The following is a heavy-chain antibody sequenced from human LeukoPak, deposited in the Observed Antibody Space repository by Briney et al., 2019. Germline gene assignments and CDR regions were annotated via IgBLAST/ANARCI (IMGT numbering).Heavy chain of an antibody. CDR3: ARDVIVPAANWFDP. CDR2: INPNSGGT. V-gene: IGHV1-2*02. CDR1: GYTFTGYY. J-gene: IGHJ5*02. D-gene: IGHD2-2*01. Sequence: ASVKVSCKASGYTFTGYYMHWVRQAPGQWLEWMGWINPNSGGTNYAQKFQGRVTMTRDTSISTAYMELSRLRSDDTAVYYCARDVIVPAANWFDPWGQGTLVTVSS.